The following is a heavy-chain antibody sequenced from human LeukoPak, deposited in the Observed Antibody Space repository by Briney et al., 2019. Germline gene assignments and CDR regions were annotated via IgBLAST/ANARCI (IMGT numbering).Heavy chain of an antibody. J-gene: IGHJ3*02. D-gene: IGHD5-12*01. CDR3: ATLYSGYDPEGHDAFDI. V-gene: IGHV3-30-3*01. CDR2: ISYDGSNK. Sequence: EGSLRLSCAASGFTFSSYWMSWVRQAPGKGLEWVAVISYDGSNKYYADSVKGRFTISRDNSKNTLYLQMNSLRAEDTAVYYCATLYSGYDPEGHDAFDIWGQGTMVTVSS. CDR1: GFTFSSYW.